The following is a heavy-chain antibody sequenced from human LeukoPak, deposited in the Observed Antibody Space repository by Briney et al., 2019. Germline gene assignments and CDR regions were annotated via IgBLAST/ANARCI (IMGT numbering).Heavy chain of an antibody. V-gene: IGHV3-20*04. D-gene: IGHD3-22*01. Sequence: GGSLRLSCAASKFTFNNYGMSWVRQAPGKGLEWVSGINWNGGSRGYADSVKGRFTISRDNAKNSLYLQMNSLRAEDTALYYCARPPYYYDSTGYYYLAAFDIWGQGTKVTVSS. J-gene: IGHJ3*02. CDR2: INWNGGSR. CDR3: ARPPYYYDSTGYYYLAAFDI. CDR1: KFTFNNYG.